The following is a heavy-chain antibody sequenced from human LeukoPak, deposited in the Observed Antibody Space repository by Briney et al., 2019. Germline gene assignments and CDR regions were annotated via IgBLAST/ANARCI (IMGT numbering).Heavy chain of an antibody. J-gene: IGHJ4*02. CDR1: GFTFSDYY. Sequence: GGSLRLSCAASGFTFSDYYMSGIHQIPGRGLEWISFISNSDNTMYYADSVKGRFTISRDNAKNSLYLQMNSLRAEDTAVYYCARERITTDYWGQGTLVTVSS. CDR2: ISNSDNTM. D-gene: IGHD4-11*01. V-gene: IGHV3-11*01. CDR3: ARERITTDY.